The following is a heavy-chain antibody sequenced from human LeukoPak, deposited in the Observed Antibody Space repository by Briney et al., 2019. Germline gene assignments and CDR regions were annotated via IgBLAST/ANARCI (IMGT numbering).Heavy chain of an antibody. V-gene: IGHV4-39*01. D-gene: IGHD2-2*01. CDR2: IYYSGST. J-gene: IGHJ6*02. CDR3: ARLVIPAAISLDV. Sequence: SETLSLTCTVSGGSISSSSYYWGWIRQPPGKGLEWIGSIYYSGSTYYNPSLKSRVTISVDTSKNQFSLKLSSVTAADTAVYYCARLVIPAAISLDVWGQGTTVTVSS. CDR1: GGSISSSSYY.